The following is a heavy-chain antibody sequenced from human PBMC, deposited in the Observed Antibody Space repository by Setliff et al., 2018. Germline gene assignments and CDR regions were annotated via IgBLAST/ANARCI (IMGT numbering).Heavy chain of an antibody. Sequence: SETLSLTCTVSGGSIRSSTHYWGWIRQPPGKGLEWIGTIYYSGLTYYTPSLRSRATISVDTSKNRFSLQLSSVTAADTAVYYCAGYKGSGSNYKVVNWFDPWGQGTLVTVSS. CDR1: GGSIRSSTHY. CDR3: AGYKGSGSNYKVVNWFDP. V-gene: IGHV4-39*02. D-gene: IGHD3-10*01. J-gene: IGHJ5*02. CDR2: IYYSGLT.